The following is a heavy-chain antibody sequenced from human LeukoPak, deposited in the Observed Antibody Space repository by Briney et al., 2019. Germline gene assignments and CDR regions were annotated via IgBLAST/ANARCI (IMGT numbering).Heavy chain of an antibody. CDR3: ARRSDFRNWFDP. J-gene: IGHJ5*02. D-gene: IGHD2-21*02. CDR2: IYPGNSQT. Sequence: GESLQISCKAFGYGFTNYWIDWVRQMPGQGLEWMGNIYPGNSQTTYRPSFEGQVTISAARSISTAYLQWNSLKASDTAMYYCARRSDFRNWFDPWGLGTLVTVSA. V-gene: IGHV5-51*01. CDR1: GYGFTNYW.